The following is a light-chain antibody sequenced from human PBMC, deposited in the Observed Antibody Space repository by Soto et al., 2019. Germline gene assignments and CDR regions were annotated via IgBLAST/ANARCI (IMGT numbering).Light chain of an antibody. CDR3: QQYGSSGT. Sequence: IGLTQSPGTLSFSPGEGATLSCRASQSVSNNYLAWYQQKPGQAPRLLIYGASNRATGIPDRFSGSGSGTDFTLTISRLEPEDFAVYYCQQYGSSGTFGQGTKVDIK. V-gene: IGKV3-20*01. J-gene: IGKJ1*01. CDR2: GAS. CDR1: QSVSNNY.